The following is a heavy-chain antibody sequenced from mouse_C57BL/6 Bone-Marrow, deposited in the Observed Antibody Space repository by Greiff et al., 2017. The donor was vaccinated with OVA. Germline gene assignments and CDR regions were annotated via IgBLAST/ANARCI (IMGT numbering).Heavy chain of an antibody. CDR2: INPRNGGT. J-gene: IGHJ2*01. CDR1: GYTFTSYW. D-gene: IGHD2-3*01. V-gene: IGHV1-53*01. CDR3: ARGDGYLHYFDY. Sequence: QVQLQQPGTELVKPGASVKLSCKASGYTFTSYWMHWVKQRPGQGLEWIGNINPRNGGTNYNEKLQSKDTLTVDKSSSTAYMQLSSLTSEDSAVYYCARGDGYLHYFDYWGQGTTLTVSS.